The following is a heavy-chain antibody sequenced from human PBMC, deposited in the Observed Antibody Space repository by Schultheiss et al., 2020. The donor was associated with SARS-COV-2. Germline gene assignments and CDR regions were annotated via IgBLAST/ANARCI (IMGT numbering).Heavy chain of an antibody. D-gene: IGHD7-27*01. CDR1: GGSISSGGYY. Sequence: SETLSLTCTVSGGSISSGGYYWSWIRQHPGKGLEWIGYIYYSGSTYYNPSLKSLVTISVDTSKNQFSLKLSSVTAADTAVYYCARATGDWGTGATGVFDLWGRGTLVTVSS. CDR3: ARATGDWGTGATGVFDL. J-gene: IGHJ2*01. V-gene: IGHV4-31*01. CDR2: IYYSGST.